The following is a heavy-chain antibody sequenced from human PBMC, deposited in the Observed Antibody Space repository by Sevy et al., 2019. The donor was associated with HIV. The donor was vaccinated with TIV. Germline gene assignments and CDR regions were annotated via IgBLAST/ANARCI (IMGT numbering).Heavy chain of an antibody. V-gene: IGHV1-2*02. D-gene: IGHD6-13*01. Sequence: ASVKVYCKASGYTFTGYYMHWVRQAPGQGLEWMGWINPNSGGTNYAQKFQGRVTMTRDTSISTAYMELSRLRSDDTAVYYCARSEGSSWRYYYYGIDVWGQGTTVTVSS. CDR3: ARSEGSSWRYYYYGIDV. CDR1: GYTFTGYY. J-gene: IGHJ6*02. CDR2: INPNSGGT.